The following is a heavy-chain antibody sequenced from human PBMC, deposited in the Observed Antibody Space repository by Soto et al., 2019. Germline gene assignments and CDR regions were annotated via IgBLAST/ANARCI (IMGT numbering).Heavy chain of an antibody. CDR1: GFFFNTYA. J-gene: IGHJ4*02. CDR3: ARRIAVAGLDY. D-gene: IGHD6-19*01. V-gene: IGHV3-30-3*01. CDR2: ISNDETKK. Sequence: GGSLRLSCAASGFFFNTYAVHWVRQAPGKGLEWVAVISNDETKKYFADSVKGRVSISRDSSKNTVYLQMDSLRAEDTAVYYCARRIAVAGLDYWGPGTLVTVSS.